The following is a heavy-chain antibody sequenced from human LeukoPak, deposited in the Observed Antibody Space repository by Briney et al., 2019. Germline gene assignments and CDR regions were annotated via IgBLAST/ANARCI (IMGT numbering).Heavy chain of an antibody. CDR1: GYTFTSYG. CDR3: ARGQGFCTGGVCYMSYFDY. Sequence: GASVKVSCKASGYTFTSYGISWVRRAPGQGLEWMGWISAYNGNTNCAQKLQGRVTMTTDTSTSTAYMELRSLRSDDTAVYYCARGQGFCTGGVCYMSYFDYWGQGTLVTVSS. J-gene: IGHJ4*02. V-gene: IGHV1-18*01. D-gene: IGHD2-8*02. CDR2: ISAYNGNT.